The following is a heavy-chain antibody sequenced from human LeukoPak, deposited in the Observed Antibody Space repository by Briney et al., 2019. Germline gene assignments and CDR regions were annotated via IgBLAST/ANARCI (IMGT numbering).Heavy chain of an antibody. D-gene: IGHD3-10*02. CDR3: ARGTMFPYYFDY. CDR2: INQDGTEK. CDR1: GFTFTTYW. V-gene: IGHV3-7*01. Sequence: PGESLRLSCAASGFTFTTYWMTWVRQAPGKGLEWVANINQDGTEKYYVDSVKGRFTISRDNAKNSLYLQMNSLRAEDTAVYYCARGTMFPYYFDYWGQGTLVTVSS. J-gene: IGHJ4*02.